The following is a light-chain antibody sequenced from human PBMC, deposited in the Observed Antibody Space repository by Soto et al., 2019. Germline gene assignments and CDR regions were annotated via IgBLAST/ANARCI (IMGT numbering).Light chain of an antibody. CDR1: QSVSNY. CDR3: QQSYRTPT. CDR2: AAS. J-gene: IGKJ5*01. V-gene: IGKV1-39*01. Sequence: DIQMTQSPSSLSASVGDRVTITCRASQSVSNYLNWYQQXPGQAPKPLIYAASSLQSGVPARFSAIGSGKDFTLIISSLQPDDSATYYCQQSYRTPTFGQGTRLEIK.